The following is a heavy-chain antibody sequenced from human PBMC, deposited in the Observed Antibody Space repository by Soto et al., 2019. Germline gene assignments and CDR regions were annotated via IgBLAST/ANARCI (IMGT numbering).Heavy chain of an antibody. Sequence: EVQLVESGGGLVKPGRSLRLSCTTSGFTFGAYGVSWFRQAPGKGLEWVGFTRGKAYGGTTEYAASVRGRFTISRDDSKGIAYLQMSSLTTEDTALYYCSRVGSGWDQLTFFDYWGQGTLVTVSS. D-gene: IGHD6-19*01. J-gene: IGHJ4*02. CDR2: TRGKAYGGTT. CDR1: GFTFGAYG. CDR3: SRVGSGWDQLTFFDY. V-gene: IGHV3-49*05.